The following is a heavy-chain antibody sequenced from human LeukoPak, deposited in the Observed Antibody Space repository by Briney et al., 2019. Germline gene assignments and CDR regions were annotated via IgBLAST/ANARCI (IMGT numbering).Heavy chain of an antibody. CDR3: VPHINYSYQY. V-gene: IGHV3-23*01. J-gene: IGHJ4*02. CDR1: GFTFSTYA. D-gene: IGHD5-18*01. CDR2: ISNSGGST. Sequence: GGSLRLSCAASGFTFSTYAMSWVRQAPGKGLEWVSTISNSGGSTYYADSVKGRFTISRDNSKNTLSLQMSSLRPEDSAVYYWVPHINYSYQYWGRGTQVTVS.